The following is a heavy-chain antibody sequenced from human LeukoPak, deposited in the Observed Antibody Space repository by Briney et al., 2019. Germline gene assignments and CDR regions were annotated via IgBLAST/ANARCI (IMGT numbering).Heavy chain of an antibody. CDR1: RFPFSSYE. CDR3: AREDTGVAFDI. Sequence: GGSLRFSCAASRFPFSSYEMNWVRQATGKGLEWVSYISGSGIKHYADSVKGRFTISRDNAKNSLYLQMNSLRVEDTAVYYCAREDTGVAFDIWGQGTTVTV. CDR2: ISGSGIK. J-gene: IGHJ3*02. D-gene: IGHD2-8*01. V-gene: IGHV3-48*03.